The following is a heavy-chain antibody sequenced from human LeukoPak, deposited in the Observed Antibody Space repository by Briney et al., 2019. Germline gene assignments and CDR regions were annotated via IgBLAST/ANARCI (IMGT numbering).Heavy chain of an antibody. CDR3: ARLYDGSAYGAFDI. D-gene: IGHD3-22*01. CDR1: GFTVSSNY. Sequence: PGGSLRLSCAASGFTVSSNYMGWVRQAPGKGLEWVSVLYSGGSTYYPDSVKGRFTISRDNSQNTLYLQMDSLRAEDTAVDYCARLYDGSAYGAFDIWGQGTMVTVSS. CDR2: LYSGGST. V-gene: IGHV3-66*02. J-gene: IGHJ3*02.